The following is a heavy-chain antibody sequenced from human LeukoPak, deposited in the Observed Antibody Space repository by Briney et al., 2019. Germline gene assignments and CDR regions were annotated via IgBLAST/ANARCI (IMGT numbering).Heavy chain of an antibody. D-gene: IGHD1-26*01. CDR3: ARRRSGIYIDY. Sequence: GESLKISCKGSGYIFTSYWIGWVRQMPGKGLEWMGIIYPSDSETRYSPSFQGQVTISVDKSISTAYLQWSSLKASDTAMYYCARRRSGIYIDYWGQGTLFTVSS. CDR1: GYIFTSYW. CDR2: IYPSDSET. V-gene: IGHV5-51*01. J-gene: IGHJ4*02.